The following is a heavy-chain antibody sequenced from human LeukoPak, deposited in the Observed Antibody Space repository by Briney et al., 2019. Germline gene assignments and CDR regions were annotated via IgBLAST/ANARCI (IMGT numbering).Heavy chain of an antibody. V-gene: IGHV4-4*07. CDR3: ARGFFDYGDSFDY. CDR1: GGSISSYY. CDR2: IYTSGST. J-gene: IGHJ4*02. Sequence: SETLSLTCTVSGGSISSYYWSWIRHPAGKGLEWIGRIYTSGSTNYNPSLKSRVTISVDRSKNQFSLKLSSVTAADTAVYYCARGFFDYGDSFDYWGQGTLVTVSS. D-gene: IGHD4-17*01.